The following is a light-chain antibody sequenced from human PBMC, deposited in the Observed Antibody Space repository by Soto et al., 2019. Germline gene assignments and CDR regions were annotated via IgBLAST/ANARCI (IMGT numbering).Light chain of an antibody. CDR1: QSISTW. CDR2: DAS. CDR3: QQYNSYPRT. Sequence: DIQMTQSPSTLSASVGDRVTITCRASQSISTWLTWYQQKPGKAPKLLIYDASSLPSGVASRFSGSGSGTEFTLTISRLQTDDFTTYYCQQYNSYPRTFGQGTKVEI. J-gene: IGKJ1*01. V-gene: IGKV1-5*01.